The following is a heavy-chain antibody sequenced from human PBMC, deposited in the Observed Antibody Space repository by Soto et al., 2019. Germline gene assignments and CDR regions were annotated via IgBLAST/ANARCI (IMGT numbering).Heavy chain of an antibody. D-gene: IGHD3-3*01. CDR2: FSYTGRT. CDR3: ARHLRPLEWFH. V-gene: IGHV4-39*01. Sequence: SETLSLTGADSGGSVTSRNYSWGWLRQPPGQGLEWIGTFSYTGRTYYNPSLMSRATVSVDTSKNHFSLRLTSVTAADSAVYYCARHLRPLEWFHWGQGTLVTSPQ. J-gene: IGHJ4*01. CDR1: GGSVTSRNYS.